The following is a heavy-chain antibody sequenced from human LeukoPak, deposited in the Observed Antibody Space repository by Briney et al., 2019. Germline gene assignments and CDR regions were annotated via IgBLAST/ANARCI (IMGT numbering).Heavy chain of an antibody. CDR2: IRYDGSNK. CDR3: AKDSRVPRWFGGYFQH. D-gene: IGHD3-10*01. V-gene: IGHV3-30*02. Sequence: GGSLRLSCAASGFTFSSYGMHWVRRAPGKGLEWVAFIRYDGSNKYYADSVKGRFTISRDNSKNTLYLQMNSLRAEDTAVYYCAKDSRVPRWFGGYFQHWGQGTLVTVSS. J-gene: IGHJ1*01. CDR1: GFTFSSYG.